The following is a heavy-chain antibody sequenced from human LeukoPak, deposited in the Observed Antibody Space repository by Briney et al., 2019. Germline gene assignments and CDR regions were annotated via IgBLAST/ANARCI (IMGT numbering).Heavy chain of an antibody. CDR3: ARDGMLVVAACDY. CDR2: MNPNSGNT. V-gene: IGHV1-8*01. CDR1: GYTFTSYD. D-gene: IGHD2-15*01. Sequence: GASVKVSCKASGYTFTSYDINWVRQATGQGLEWMGWMNPNSGNTGYAQKLQGRVTMTTDTSTSTAYMELRSLRSDDTAVYYCARDGMLVVAACDYWGQGTLVTVSS. J-gene: IGHJ4*02.